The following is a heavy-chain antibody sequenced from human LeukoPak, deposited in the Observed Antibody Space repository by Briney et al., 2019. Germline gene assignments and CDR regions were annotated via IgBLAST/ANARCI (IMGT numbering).Heavy chain of an antibody. Sequence: GASVKVSCKASGYTFTSYGISWVRQAPGQGLEWMGWISAYNGNTNYAQKLQGRVTMTTDTSTSTAYMELRSLRSDDTAVYYCARSAYYDFWSGLRGKWFDPWGQGTLVTVSS. CDR2: ISAYNGNT. J-gene: IGHJ5*02. CDR3: ARSAYYDFWSGLRGKWFDP. D-gene: IGHD3-3*01. V-gene: IGHV1-18*01. CDR1: GYTFTSYG.